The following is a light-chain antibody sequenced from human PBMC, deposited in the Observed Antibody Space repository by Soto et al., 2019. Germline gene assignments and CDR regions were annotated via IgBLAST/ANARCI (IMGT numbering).Light chain of an antibody. CDR2: DVS. Sequence: QSALTQPASVSGSPGQSITISCTGTSSDVGGYNYVSWYQQHPGKAPKLMIYDVSNRPSGVSNRFSGSKSGNTASLTISGLQAEDEADYYCSSSTSSSTPMVFGGGTKVTVL. CDR3: SSSTSSSTPMV. V-gene: IGLV2-14*01. CDR1: SSDVGGYNY. J-gene: IGLJ2*01.